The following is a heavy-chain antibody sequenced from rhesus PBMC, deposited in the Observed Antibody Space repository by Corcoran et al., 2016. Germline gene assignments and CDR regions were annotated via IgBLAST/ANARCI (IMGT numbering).Heavy chain of an antibody. J-gene: IGHJ4*01. CDR3: ARHCSDSGCSSGADY. V-gene: IGHV4-76*01. CDR2: IYGSRGSP. Sequence: QVQLQESGPGLVKPSETLSLTCAVSGGSISGGYDWSWIRQPQGKGREWIGYIYGSRGSPHSNPSLKNLVTISKDTSTNQFSLELSAVTAADTAVYYCARHCSDSGCSSGADYWGQGVLVTVSS. CDR1: GGSISGGYD. D-gene: IGHD2-33*01.